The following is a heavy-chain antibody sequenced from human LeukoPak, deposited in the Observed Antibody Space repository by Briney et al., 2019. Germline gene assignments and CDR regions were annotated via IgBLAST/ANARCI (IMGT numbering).Heavy chain of an antibody. CDR3: ARAQWLEYYFDY. V-gene: IGHV1-46*01. CDR2: INPSGGST. J-gene: IGHJ4*02. D-gene: IGHD6-19*01. CDR1: GYTFTSYY. Sequence: ASVKVSCKASGYTFTSYYMHWVRQAPGQGLEWMGIINPSGGSTSYAQKFQGRVTITTDESTSTAYMELSSLRSEDTAVYYCARAQWLEYYFDYWGQGTLVTVSS.